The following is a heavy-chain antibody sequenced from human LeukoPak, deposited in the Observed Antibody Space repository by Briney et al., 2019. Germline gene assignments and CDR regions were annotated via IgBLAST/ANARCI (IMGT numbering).Heavy chain of an antibody. J-gene: IGHJ3*02. CDR1: GFTFSDYY. CDR3: ARERMGSRWAFDI. Sequence: PGGSLRLSCAASGFTFSDYYMSWIRQAPGKGLEWVSYISSSGSTIYYADSVKGRFTIPRDNAKNSLYLQMNSLRAEDTAVYYCARERMGSRWAFDIWGQGTMVTVSS. V-gene: IGHV3-11*04. CDR2: ISSSGSTI. D-gene: IGHD4-23*01.